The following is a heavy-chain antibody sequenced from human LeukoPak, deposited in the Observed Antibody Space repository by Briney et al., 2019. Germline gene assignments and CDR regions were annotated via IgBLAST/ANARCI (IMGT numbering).Heavy chain of an antibody. CDR1: GGSISSSSYY. Sequence: PSEALSLTCTVSGGSISSSSYYWGWIRRPPGKGLEWIGSIYYSGSTYYNPSLKSRVTISVDTSKNQFSLKLSSVTAADTAVYYCARHSYYYDSSGYYLDYWGQGTLVTVSS. J-gene: IGHJ4*02. V-gene: IGHV4-39*01. CDR2: IYYSGST. CDR3: ARHSYYYDSSGYYLDY. D-gene: IGHD3-22*01.